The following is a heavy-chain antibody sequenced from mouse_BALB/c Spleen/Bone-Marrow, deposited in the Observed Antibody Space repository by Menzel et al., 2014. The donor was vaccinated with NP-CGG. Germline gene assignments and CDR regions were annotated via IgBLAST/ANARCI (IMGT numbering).Heavy chain of an antibody. D-gene: IGHD1-2*01. CDR2: INPDRSTI. CDR3: ARLHYYGYGAY. CDR1: GFDFSTFW. Sequence: EVQLVESGGGLVQPGGSLKLSCAASGFDFSTFWMSWVRQAPGKGLEWIGEINPDRSTINYRPSLKGKFIISRDNAKNTLYLLMSKVRSEDTALYYCARLHYYGYGAYWGQGTLVTVSA. J-gene: IGHJ3*01. V-gene: IGHV4-1*02.